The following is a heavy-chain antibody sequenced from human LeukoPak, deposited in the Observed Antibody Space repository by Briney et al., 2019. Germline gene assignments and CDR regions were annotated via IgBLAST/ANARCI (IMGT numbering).Heavy chain of an antibody. J-gene: IGHJ4*02. CDR3: ARGSVTSDY. CDR1: GGSISSYY. D-gene: IGHD3-10*01. V-gene: IGHV4-59*01. CDR2: IYYSGST. Sequence: PSETLSLTCTVSGGSISSYYWSWIRQPPGKGLEWIGYIYYSGSTNYNPSPKSRVTISVDTSKNQFSLKLSSVTAADTAVYYCARGSVTSDYWGQGTLVTVSS.